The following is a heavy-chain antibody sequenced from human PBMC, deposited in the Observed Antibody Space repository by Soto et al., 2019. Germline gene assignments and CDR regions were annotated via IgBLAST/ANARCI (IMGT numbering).Heavy chain of an antibody. V-gene: IGHV3-48*02. Sequence: GGSLRLSCAASGFTFSSYSMNWVRQAPGKGLEWVSYISSSSSTVYYADSVKGRFTISRDNAKNSLYLQMNSLRDEDTAVYYCARGGFDYYDSSGYWFDYWGQGTLVTVSS. CDR3: ARGGFDYYDSSGYWFDY. J-gene: IGHJ4*02. D-gene: IGHD3-22*01. CDR1: GFTFSSYS. CDR2: ISSSSSTV.